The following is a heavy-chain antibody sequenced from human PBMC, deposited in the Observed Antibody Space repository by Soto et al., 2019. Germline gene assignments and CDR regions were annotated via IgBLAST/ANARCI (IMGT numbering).Heavy chain of an antibody. Sequence: VQLVQSGAEVKKPGSSVKVSCRASGATFRSYAFTWVRQAPGQGLEWMGGISPIFGSTTYARQFQGRVTITADVSASTAYMELNSLSSEDTAVYYCAGDYGVYDWYGMDVWGQGTTVTVSS. CDR1: GATFRSYA. CDR3: AGDYGVYDWYGMDV. CDR2: ISPIFGST. J-gene: IGHJ6*02. D-gene: IGHD4-17*01. V-gene: IGHV1-69*01.